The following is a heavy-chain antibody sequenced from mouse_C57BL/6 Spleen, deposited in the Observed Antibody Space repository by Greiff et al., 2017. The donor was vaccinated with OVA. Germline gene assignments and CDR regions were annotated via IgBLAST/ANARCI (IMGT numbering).Heavy chain of an antibody. J-gene: IGHJ4*01. Sequence: EVQLQQSGPELVKPGASVKIPCKASGYTFTDYNMDWVKQSHGKSLEWIGDINPNNGGTIYNQKFKGKATLTVDKSSSTAYMELRSLTSEDTAVYYCAKRVYDGYYDAMDYWGQGTSVTVSS. CDR1: GYTFTDYN. CDR2: INPNNGGT. D-gene: IGHD2-3*01. CDR3: AKRVYDGYYDAMDY. V-gene: IGHV1-18*01.